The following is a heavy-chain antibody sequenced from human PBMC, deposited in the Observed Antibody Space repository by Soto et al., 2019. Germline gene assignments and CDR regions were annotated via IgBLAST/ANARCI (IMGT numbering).Heavy chain of an antibody. CDR3: VRDVNCGFDQ. V-gene: IGHV3-48*01. CDR1: GFALSDYS. Sequence: EVQLVESGGGVMQPGGPLRLSCGASGFALSDYSMNWVRQAPGKGLEFVSYINRDGTYMNYGDSVKGRFTISRDNVKNSLYLQMNSLRAEETALYYCVRDVNCGFDQWGQGTLVTVSS. CDR2: INRDGTYM. J-gene: IGHJ4*02. D-gene: IGHD7-27*01.